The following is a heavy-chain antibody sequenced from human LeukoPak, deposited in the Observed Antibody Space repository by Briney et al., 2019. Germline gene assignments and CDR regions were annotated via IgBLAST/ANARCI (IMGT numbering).Heavy chain of an antibody. CDR1: GFTFSTYT. J-gene: IGHJ4*02. CDR2: ISSSSRYI. D-gene: IGHD5-12*01. CDR3: TRDRIVASIIGYYFDS. V-gene: IGHV3-21*06. Sequence: PGGFLRLSCAASGFTFSTYTMNWVRQAPGKGLEWVSSISSSSRYIYYADSVKGRFTISRDNAKNSLSLQLNSLRAEDTAVYYCTRDRIVASIIGYYFDSWGQGTLVTVSS.